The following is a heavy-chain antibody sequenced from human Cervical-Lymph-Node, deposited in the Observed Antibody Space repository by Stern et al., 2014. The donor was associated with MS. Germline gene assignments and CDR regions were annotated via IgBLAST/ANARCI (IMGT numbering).Heavy chain of an antibody. CDR3: ARRGRGGTNYWYYFDY. J-gene: IGHJ4*02. D-gene: IGHD2-8*02. CDR1: GYNFTSYW. CDR2: IHPGDYDI. Sequence: VQLVESGAELKKPGESLKISCKGSGYNFTSYWIGWVRQMPGKGLEWMGIIHPGDYDIRYSPSFEGQVTISADKSISTAYLQWSSLKASDTAMYFCARRGRGGTNYWYYFDYWGPGTLVTVSS. V-gene: IGHV5-51*03.